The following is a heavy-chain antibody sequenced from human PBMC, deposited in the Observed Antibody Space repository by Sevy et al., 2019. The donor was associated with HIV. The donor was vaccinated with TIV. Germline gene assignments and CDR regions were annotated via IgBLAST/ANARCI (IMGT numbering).Heavy chain of an antibody. J-gene: IGHJ6*02. CDR2: MSNSGTTI. D-gene: IGHD3-10*01. V-gene: IGHV3-11*01. CDR1: GFMFSDYH. CDR3: ARAWFGEADGMDV. Sequence: GGSLRLSCAASGFMFSDYHMSWIRQAPGKGLEWISCMSNSGTTIYYAESVKGRFSISRDNAEKSLYLQMNSLRAEDTAVYYCARAWFGEADGMDVWGQGTTVTVSS.